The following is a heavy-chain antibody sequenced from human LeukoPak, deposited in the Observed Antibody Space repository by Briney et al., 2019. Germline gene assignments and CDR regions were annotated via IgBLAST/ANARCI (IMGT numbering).Heavy chain of an antibody. D-gene: IGHD6-13*01. CDR1: GGSIRSSYYY. CDR3: ARHGIVAAGPSFDY. CDR2: ISYSGST. Sequence: SETLSLTCTVSGGSIRSSYYYWGWIRQPPGKGLEWIGSISYSGSTYYNPSLKSRVTISVDTSKNQFSLKLSSVTAADTAVYYCARHGIVAAGPSFDYWGQGTLVTVSS. J-gene: IGHJ4*02. V-gene: IGHV4-39*01.